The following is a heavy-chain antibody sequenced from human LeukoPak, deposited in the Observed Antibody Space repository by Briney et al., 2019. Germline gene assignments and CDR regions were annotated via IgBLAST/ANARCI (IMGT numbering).Heavy chain of an antibody. Sequence: GGSLRLSCAASGFTFSDYTMNWVRQAPGKGLEWVACITTRSSYMYYADSVKGRFTISRDNAKNSLYLQMNSLRAEDTAVYYCAKDRLTYYYYGMDVWGQGTTVTVSS. V-gene: IGHV3-21*01. J-gene: IGHJ6*02. CDR3: AKDRLTYYYYGMDV. CDR1: GFTFSDYT. CDR2: ITTRSSYM. D-gene: IGHD2-15*01.